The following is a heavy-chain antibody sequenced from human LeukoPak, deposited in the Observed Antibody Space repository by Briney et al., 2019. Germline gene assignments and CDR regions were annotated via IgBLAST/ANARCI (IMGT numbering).Heavy chain of an antibody. J-gene: IGHJ4*02. CDR3: ARGGGVTYYGSSGYLWYFDY. CDR2: IYYSGST. V-gene: IGHV4-59*11. D-gene: IGHD3-22*01. Sequence: PSEALSLTCTVSGGSISSHYCSWIRQPPGKGLEWIGYIYYSGSTKFNPSLKSRVTISVDTSKNQFSLKLSSVTAADTAVYYCARGGGVTYYGSSGYLWYFDYWGQGTLVTVSS. CDR1: GGSISSHY.